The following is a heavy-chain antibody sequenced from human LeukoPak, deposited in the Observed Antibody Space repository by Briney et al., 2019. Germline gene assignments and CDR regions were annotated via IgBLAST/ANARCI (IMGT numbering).Heavy chain of an antibody. Sequence: PGGSLRLSCAASGFTFSSYSMTWVRQAPGKGLEWVSSISSSSSYIYYADSVKGRFTISRDNAKNSLYLQMNSLRAEDTAVYYCARMGVASMTTLYYFDYWGQGTLVTVSS. J-gene: IGHJ4*02. CDR1: GFTFSSYS. CDR2: ISSSSSYI. D-gene: IGHD4-11*01. V-gene: IGHV3-21*01. CDR3: ARMGVASMTTLYYFDY.